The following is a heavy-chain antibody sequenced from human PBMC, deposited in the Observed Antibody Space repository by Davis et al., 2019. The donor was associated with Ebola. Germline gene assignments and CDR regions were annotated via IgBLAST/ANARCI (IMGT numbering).Heavy chain of an antibody. V-gene: IGHV3-48*02. CDR1: GFTFNNYN. D-gene: IGHD6-19*01. CDR2: ISGSSRTI. Sequence: GESLKISCAASGFTFNNYNMNWVRQAPGKGLEWVSYISGSSRTIYYADAVKGRFTISRDNAKNSLYLQMNSLRDEDTAVYYCAGERQEGWTGVTVAAPFDYWGQGTLVTVSS. CDR3: AGERQEGWTGVTVAAPFDY. J-gene: IGHJ4*02.